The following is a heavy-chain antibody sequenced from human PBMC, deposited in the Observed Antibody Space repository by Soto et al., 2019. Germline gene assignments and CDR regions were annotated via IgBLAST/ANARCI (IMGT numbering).Heavy chain of an antibody. Sequence: GGSLRLSCAASGFTFSGYWMSWVRQAPGKGLEWVANIKQDGSEKYYVDSVKGRLTISRDNAKNSLYLQMNSLRAEDTAVYYCARSSYYYDSSGYGFNDYWGQGTLVTVSS. CDR3: ARSSYYYDSSGYGFNDY. D-gene: IGHD3-22*01. CDR1: GFTFSGYW. J-gene: IGHJ4*02. CDR2: IKQDGSEK. V-gene: IGHV3-7*03.